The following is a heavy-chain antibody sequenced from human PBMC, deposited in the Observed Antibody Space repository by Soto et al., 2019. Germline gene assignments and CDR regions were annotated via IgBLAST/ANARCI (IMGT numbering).Heavy chain of an antibody. CDR3: AREGISNGDFDY. J-gene: IGHJ4*02. CDR1: GGSISSGDYY. V-gene: IGHV4-30-4*01. Sequence: SETLSLTCTVSGGSISSGDYYWSWIRQPPGKGLEWIGYIYYSGSTYYNPSLKSRVTISVDTSKNQFSLKLSSVTAADTAVYYCAREGISNGDFDYWGQGTLVTVSS. D-gene: IGHD3-3*01. CDR2: IYYSGST.